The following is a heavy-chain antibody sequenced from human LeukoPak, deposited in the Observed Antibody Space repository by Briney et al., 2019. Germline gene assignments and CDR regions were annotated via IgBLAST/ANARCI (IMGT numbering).Heavy chain of an antibody. CDR2: ISSSSSTI. CDR1: GFTFSSYE. D-gene: IGHD3-9*01. J-gene: IGHJ6*03. CDR3: ARVDGWVRYYYYYYMDV. V-gene: IGHV3-48*01. Sequence: GGSLRLSCVASGFTFSSYEMNWVRQAPGKGLEWVSYISSSSSTIYYADSVKGRFTISRDHAKNSLYLQMNSLRAEDTAVYYCARVDGWVRYYYYYYMDVWGKGTTVTVSS.